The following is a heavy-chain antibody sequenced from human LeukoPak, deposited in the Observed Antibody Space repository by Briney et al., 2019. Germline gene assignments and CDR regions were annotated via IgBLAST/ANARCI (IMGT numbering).Heavy chain of an antibody. D-gene: IGHD1-26*01. CDR1: GFTFSTYA. V-gene: IGHV3-23*01. CDR3: ARGRKLGAPTYFFDY. J-gene: IGHJ4*02. Sequence: QSGVSLRLSCAASGFTFSTYAINWVRQAPGQGLEWVSGISGSGDNTYYADSVRGRFTISRDKSKSTVYLQMNSLGVEDTAIYYCARGRKLGAPTYFFDYWGQGTLVTVSS. CDR2: ISGSGDNT.